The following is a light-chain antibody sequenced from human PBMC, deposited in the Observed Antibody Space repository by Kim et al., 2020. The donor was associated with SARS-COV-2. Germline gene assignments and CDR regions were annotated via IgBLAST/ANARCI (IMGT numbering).Light chain of an antibody. J-gene: IGLJ3*02. CDR2: HNT. Sequence: QSITISCTGNSSNIGTHYHVHWYQQLPGTAPRLLIFHNTRRPSGVPERFTGSKSGSSASLVITGLQTDDEAAYFCQSYDSNLSVWVFGGGTQLTVL. CDR3: QSYDSNLSVWV. V-gene: IGLV1-40*01. CDR1: SSNIGTHYH.